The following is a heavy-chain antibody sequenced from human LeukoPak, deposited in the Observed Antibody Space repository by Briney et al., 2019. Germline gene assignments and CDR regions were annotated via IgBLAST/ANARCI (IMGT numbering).Heavy chain of an antibody. D-gene: IGHD2-2*01. CDR3: ARDRAGYCSSTSCYSFDY. CDR2: ISYDGSNK. CDR1: GFTFSNYA. V-gene: IGHV3-30-3*01. Sequence: GGSLRLSCAASGFTFSNYAMHWVRQAPGKGLEWVAVISYDGSNKYYADSVKGRFTISRDNSKNTLYLQMNSLRAEDTAVYYCARDRAGYCSSTSCYSFDYWGQGTLVTVSS. J-gene: IGHJ4*02.